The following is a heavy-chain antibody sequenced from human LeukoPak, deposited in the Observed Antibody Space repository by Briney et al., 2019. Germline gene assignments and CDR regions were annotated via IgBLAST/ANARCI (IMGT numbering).Heavy chain of an antibody. CDR3: ARDNGAIAAAGTRWYYFDY. J-gene: IGHJ4*02. D-gene: IGHD6-13*01. CDR1: GDSVSSNSAA. CDR2: TYYRSKWYN. Sequence: SQTLSLTCAISGDSVSSNSAAWNWIRQSPSRGLEWLGRTYYRSKWYNDYAVSVKSRITINPDTSKNQFSLQLNSVTPEDTAVYYCARDNGAIAAAGTRWYYFDYWGQGTLVTASS. V-gene: IGHV6-1*01.